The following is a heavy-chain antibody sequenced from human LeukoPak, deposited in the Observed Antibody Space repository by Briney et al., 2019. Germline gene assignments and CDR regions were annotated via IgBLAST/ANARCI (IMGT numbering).Heavy chain of an antibody. CDR2: TSYRSKWYN. V-gene: IGHV6-1*01. J-gene: IGHJ5*02. Sequence: SQTLSLTCAVSGDSVSSNSAAWNWIRQSPSRGLEWLGRTSYRSKWYNVYAVSVKSRITINPDTSKNQFSLQSNSVTPEDTAVYYCARGNSSGFDPWGQGTLVTVSS. D-gene: IGHD3-22*01. CDR1: GDSVSSNSAA. CDR3: ARGNSSGFDP.